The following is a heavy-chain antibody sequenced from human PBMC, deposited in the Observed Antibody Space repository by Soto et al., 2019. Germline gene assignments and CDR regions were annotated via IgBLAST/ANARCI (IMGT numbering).Heavy chain of an antibody. J-gene: IGHJ4*02. CDR2: ISAYNGNT. CDR3: AREPRYSSSSEFDY. D-gene: IGHD6-6*01. CDR1: GYTFTSYG. V-gene: IGHV1-18*01. Sequence: GASVKVSCKASGYTFTSYGISWVRQAPGQGLEWMGWISAYNGNTNYAQKLQGRVTMTTDTSTSTAYRELRSLRSDDTAVYYCAREPRYSSSSEFDYWGQGTLVTVSS.